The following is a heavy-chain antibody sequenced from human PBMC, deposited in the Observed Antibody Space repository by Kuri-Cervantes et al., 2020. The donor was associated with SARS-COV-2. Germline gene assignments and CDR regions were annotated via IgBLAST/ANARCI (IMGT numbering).Heavy chain of an antibody. V-gene: IGHV3-53*01. CDR2: IYRGGTT. D-gene: IGHD2-2*01. CDR3: ARDTGTYCSDISCYGYYYYYGMDV. Sequence: ETLSLTCAVSGFTVSRNYMSWVRQAPGKGLEWVSIIYRGGTTYYADSVKGRFTISRDISKDTVYLQMDTLRAEDTAVYYCARDTGTYCSDISCYGYYYYYGMDVWGQGTTVTVSS. CDR1: GFTVSRNY. J-gene: IGHJ6*02.